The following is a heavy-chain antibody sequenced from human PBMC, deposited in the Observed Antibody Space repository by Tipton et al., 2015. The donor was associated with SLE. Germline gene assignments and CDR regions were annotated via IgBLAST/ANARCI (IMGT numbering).Heavy chain of an antibody. V-gene: IGHV4-59*07. Sequence: TLSLTCTVSGGSIRSYYWSWIRQPPGKGLEWIGYIYYSGSTNYNPSSKSRVTISVETSKNQFSLKLSSVTAADTAVYYCASLYDYYGMDVWGQGTTVTVSS. J-gene: IGHJ6*02. CDR3: ASLYDYYGMDV. D-gene: IGHD2/OR15-2a*01. CDR2: IYYSGST. CDR1: GGSIRSYY.